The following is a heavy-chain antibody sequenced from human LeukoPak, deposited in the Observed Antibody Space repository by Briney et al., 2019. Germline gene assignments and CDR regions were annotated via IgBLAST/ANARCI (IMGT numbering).Heavy chain of an antibody. CDR3: ARVSVSPYYYYYYMDV. CDR1: GGSISSHY. CDR2: IYYSGST. D-gene: IGHD3-16*02. Sequence: SETLSLTCTVSGGSISSHYWSWIRQPPGKGLEWIGYIYYSGSTNYNPSLKSRVTISVDTSKNQFSLKLSSVTAADTAVYYCARVSVSPYYYYYYMDVWGKGTTVTVSS. J-gene: IGHJ6*03. V-gene: IGHV4-59*11.